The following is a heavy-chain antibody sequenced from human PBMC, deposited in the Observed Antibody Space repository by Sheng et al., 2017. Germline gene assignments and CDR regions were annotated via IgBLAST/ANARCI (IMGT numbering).Heavy chain of an antibody. CDR2: SSLFFGTA. Sequence: QVQLVQSGAEVKKPGSSVKVSCKASGGTFSSLCYQLGATRPLDKGLRWSGEGSSLFFGTANYAQKFQGRVTITADESTSTAYMELSSLRSEDTAVYYCASPSGYDRTYYY. V-gene: IGHV1-69*01. D-gene: IGHD5-12*01. CDR1: GGTFSSLC. J-gene: IGHJ6*01. CDR3: ASPSGYDRTYYY.